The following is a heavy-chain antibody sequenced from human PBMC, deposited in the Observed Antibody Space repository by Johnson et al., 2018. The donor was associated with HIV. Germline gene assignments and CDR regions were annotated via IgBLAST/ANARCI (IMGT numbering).Heavy chain of an antibody. V-gene: IGHV3-13*01. CDR1: GFTFSTYD. J-gene: IGHJ3*01. Sequence: VQLVESGGGLVQPGGSLRLSCAASGFTFSTYDMYWVRQATGKGLEWVSTIGTAGDNTYYADSVKGRFTISRDNSKSTLYLQMHSLRTEDTAMYYCARDDLDSGGFLMAFSVWGQGTTVTVSS. CDR3: ARDDLDSGGFLMAFSV. CDR2: IGTAGDNT. D-gene: IGHD2-15*01.